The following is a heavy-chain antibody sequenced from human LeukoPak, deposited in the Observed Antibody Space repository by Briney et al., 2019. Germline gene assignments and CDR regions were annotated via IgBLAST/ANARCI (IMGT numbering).Heavy chain of an antibody. V-gene: IGHV1-24*01. D-gene: IGHD6-13*01. CDR1: GYTLTELS. CDR2: VDPEDGET. Sequence: ASVKVSCKVSGYTLTELSMHWVRQAPGKGLEWMGSVDPEDGETIYAQKFQGRVTITADRSTSTAYMELSSLRSEDTAVYYCARDRSLYSSTWYVPRDGFDIWGQGTMVTVSS. CDR3: ARDRSLYSSTWYVPRDGFDI. J-gene: IGHJ3*02.